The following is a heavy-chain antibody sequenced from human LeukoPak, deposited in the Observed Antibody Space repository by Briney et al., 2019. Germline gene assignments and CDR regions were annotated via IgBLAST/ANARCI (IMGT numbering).Heavy chain of an antibody. CDR2: IYYSGST. D-gene: IGHD4-23*01. J-gene: IGHJ3*01. CDR1: GGSISSGDFY. CDR3: ARHPVSYGGHGFDS. Sequence: PSETLSLTCAVSGGSISSGDFYWGWFRQPPRKGLEWIGSIYYSGSTYYKPSLKSRVTISVDMSKNQFSLKLSSVTAADTALYYCARHPVSYGGHGFDSWGQGTMVTVSS. V-gene: IGHV4-39*01.